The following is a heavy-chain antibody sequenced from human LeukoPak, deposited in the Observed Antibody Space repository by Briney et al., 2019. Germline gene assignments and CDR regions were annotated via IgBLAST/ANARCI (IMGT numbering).Heavy chain of an antibody. D-gene: IGHD6-6*01. CDR3: ARHTKYSTSSRVFDY. J-gene: IGHJ4*02. CDR2: IYPGDSNT. V-gene: IGHV5-51*01. Sequence: GESLKISCKGSGYSFTNDWIGWVRQMPGKGLEWMGIIYPGDSNTRYSPSFQGQVTITADKSISTAYLQWGSLKASDTAKYYCARHTKYSTSSRVFDYWGQGTLVTVSS. CDR1: GYSFTNDW.